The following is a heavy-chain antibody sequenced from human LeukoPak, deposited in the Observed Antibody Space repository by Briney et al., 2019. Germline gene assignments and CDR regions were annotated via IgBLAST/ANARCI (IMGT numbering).Heavy chain of an antibody. CDR1: GFTFSDYY. V-gene: IGHV3-11*01. Sequence: GGSLRLSCAASGFTFSDYYMSWIRQAPGKGLEWVSYISSSGSTIYYADSVKGRFTISRDSAKNSLYLQMNSLRAEDTAVYYCARSDSSEIAARLYYFDYWGQGTLVTVSS. D-gene: IGHD6-6*01. J-gene: IGHJ4*02. CDR2: ISSSGSTI. CDR3: ARSDSSEIAARLYYFDY.